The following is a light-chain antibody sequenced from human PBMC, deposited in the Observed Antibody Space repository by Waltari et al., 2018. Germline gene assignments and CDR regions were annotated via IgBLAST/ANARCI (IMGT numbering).Light chain of an antibody. Sequence: DIMVTQSPLSLPVTPGEPASISCPSTQSLLQSNGYAYLDWYLQKPGQAPQVLMDLGSNRASGVPGRLSGSGSGTNFTLKISRVEAEDVGVYYCMQGLQPPWTFGQGTKVEI. CDR2: LGS. J-gene: IGKJ1*01. V-gene: IGKV2-28*01. CDR1: QSLLQSNGYAY. CDR3: MQGLQPPWT.